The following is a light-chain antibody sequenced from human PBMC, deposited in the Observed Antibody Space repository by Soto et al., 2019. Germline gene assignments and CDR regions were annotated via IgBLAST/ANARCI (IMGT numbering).Light chain of an antibody. J-gene: IGLJ3*02. CDR2: DVS. CDR3: SSYTDSSAVV. CDR1: SSDVGCYHY. V-gene: IGLV2-14*03. Sequence: QSALTQPASVSGSRGQSITISCTGTSSDVGCYHYVSWYQQHPGKAPKLIISDVSNRPSGVSYRFSGSKSGNTASLTISGLQADDEADYYCSSYTDSSAVVFGRVTKLTVL.